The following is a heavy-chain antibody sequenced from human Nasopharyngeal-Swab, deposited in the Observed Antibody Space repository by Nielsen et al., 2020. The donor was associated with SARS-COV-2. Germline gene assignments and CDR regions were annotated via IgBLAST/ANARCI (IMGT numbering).Heavy chain of an antibody. CDR1: GYDFAGYW. CDR3: ARNMGYFHTSIWLDP. J-gene: IGHJ5*02. CDR2: IYPDHSGT. D-gene: IGHD2/OR15-2a*01. V-gene: IGHV5-51*01. Sequence: GESLKISCKTSGYDFAGYWIAWVSQKPGQGLEWMGIIYPDHSGTKYSPSFRGQVTFSVDKSISTAYLQWSNLEASDTAMYYCARNMGYFHTSIWLDPWGQGTLVTVSS.